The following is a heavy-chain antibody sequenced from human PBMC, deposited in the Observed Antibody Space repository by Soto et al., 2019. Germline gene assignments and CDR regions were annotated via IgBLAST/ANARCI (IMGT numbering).Heavy chain of an antibody. CDR3: ARVCGEGELQSNWFDP. CDR1: GGSISRGGYY. CDR2: IYYSGST. V-gene: IGHV4-31*03. J-gene: IGHJ5*02. D-gene: IGHD3-16*01. Sequence: SETLSLTCTVSGGSISRGGYYWSLIRQHPGKGLEWIGYIYYSGSTYYNPSLKSRVTISVDTSKNQFSLKLSSVTAADTAVYYCARVCGEGELQSNWFDPWGQGTLVTVSS.